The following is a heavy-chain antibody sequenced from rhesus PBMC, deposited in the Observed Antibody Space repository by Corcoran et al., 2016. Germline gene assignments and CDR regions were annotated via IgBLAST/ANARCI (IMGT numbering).Heavy chain of an antibody. CDR1: GASLSSNY. CDR2: IYGSGGST. CDR3: ARGCSGIYCPGRFDV. V-gene: IGHV4S2*01. J-gene: IGHJ5-1*01. D-gene: IGHD2-27*01. Sequence: QVQLQESGPGLVKPSETLPLTCAVSGASLSSNYWSWIRQAPGKGLAGSGRIYGSGGSTDYNPSLKSRVIISIGTAKNQFSLKLISVAASDTAVYYCARGCSGIYCPGRFDVWGAGVLVTVSS.